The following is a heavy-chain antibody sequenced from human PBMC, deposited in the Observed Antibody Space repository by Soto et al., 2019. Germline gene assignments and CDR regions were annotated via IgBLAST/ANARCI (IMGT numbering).Heavy chain of an antibody. Sequence: SGGSLRLSCAASGFTFSSYAMSWVRQASGKGLEWVGRIRSKANSYATAYAASVKGRFTISRDDSKNTAYLQMNSLKIEDTGVYYCTADPWLVFGRPWGQGTLVTVSS. CDR3: TADPWLVFGRP. J-gene: IGHJ4*02. D-gene: IGHD6-19*01. CDR2: IRSKANSYAT. V-gene: IGHV3-73*01. CDR1: GFTFSSYA.